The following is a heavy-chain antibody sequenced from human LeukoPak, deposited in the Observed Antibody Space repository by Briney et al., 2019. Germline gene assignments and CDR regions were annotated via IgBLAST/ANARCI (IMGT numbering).Heavy chain of an antibody. CDR2: INQDGSER. V-gene: IGHV3-7*01. CDR1: GFPFSDYW. Sequence: GGSLRLSCAASGFPFSDYWMDWVRQIPGKGMEWVANINQDGSERYYADSVKGRFTISRDNANNSLYLQMNSLRAEDTAVYYCSRSLDYWGQGVLVTVSS. J-gene: IGHJ4*02. CDR3: SRSLDY.